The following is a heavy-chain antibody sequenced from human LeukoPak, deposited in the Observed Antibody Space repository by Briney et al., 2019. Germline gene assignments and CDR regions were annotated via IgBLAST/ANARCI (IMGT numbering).Heavy chain of an antibody. CDR2: ISWNSGSI. Sequence: GGSLRLSCAASGFTFDDYAMHWVRQAPGKGLEWVSGISWNSGSIGYADSVKGRFTISRDNAKNSLYLQMNSLRAEDTAVYYCARDAAMVRGVIIKTFNWFDPWGQGTLVTVSS. CDR1: GFTFDDYA. V-gene: IGHV3-9*01. D-gene: IGHD3-10*01. J-gene: IGHJ5*02. CDR3: ARDAAMVRGVIIKTFNWFDP.